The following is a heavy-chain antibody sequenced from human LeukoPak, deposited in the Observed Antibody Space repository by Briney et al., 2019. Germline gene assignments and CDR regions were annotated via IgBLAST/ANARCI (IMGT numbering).Heavy chain of an antibody. CDR2: ISGSGTVT. Sequence: GGSLRLSCAASGFTFSSYEMNWVRQAPGKGLEWISYISGSGTVTHYADSVEGRFTISRDNTKNSLYLQMNSLRGEDTAAYYCARDGTPSYSTGWVYMDVWGKGTTVTISS. CDR1: GFTFSSYE. CDR3: ARDGTPSYSTGWVYMDV. D-gene: IGHD6-25*01. V-gene: IGHV3-48*03. J-gene: IGHJ6*04.